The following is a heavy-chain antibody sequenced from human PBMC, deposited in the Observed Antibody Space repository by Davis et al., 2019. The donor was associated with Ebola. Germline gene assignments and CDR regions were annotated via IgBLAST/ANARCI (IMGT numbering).Heavy chain of an antibody. J-gene: IGHJ4*02. D-gene: IGHD4-23*01. CDR2: INWSSDST. Sequence: SLKISCAASGFTVSSNYMSWVRQAPGKGLEWVSGINWSSDSTGYADSVKGRFTISRDNTKKFVYLQMNSLKTDDTAFYYCAKSVLLGPVDIDFWGQGTLVTVSS. V-gene: IGHV3-9*01. CDR3: AKSVLLGPVDIDF. CDR1: GFTVSSNY.